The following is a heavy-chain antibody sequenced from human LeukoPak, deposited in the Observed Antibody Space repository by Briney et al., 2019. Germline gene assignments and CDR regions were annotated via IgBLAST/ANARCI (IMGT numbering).Heavy chain of an antibody. D-gene: IGHD6-13*01. CDR2: ISSNGGST. CDR3: VKGLAAAGTNY. J-gene: IGHJ4*02. CDR1: GFTFSSYA. Sequence: GGSLRLSCSASGFTFSSYAMHWVRQAPGKGLEYVSTISSNGGSTYYADSVKGRFTISRDNSKNTLYLQMSRRRVEDTAVYYCVKGLAAAGTNYWGQGTLVTVSS. V-gene: IGHV3-64D*09.